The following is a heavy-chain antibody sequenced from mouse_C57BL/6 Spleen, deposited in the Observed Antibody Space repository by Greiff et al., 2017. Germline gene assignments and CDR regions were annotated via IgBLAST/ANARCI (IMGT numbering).Heavy chain of an antibody. D-gene: IGHD2-12*01. CDR1: GFNIKDDY. V-gene: IGHV14-4*01. CDR3: TYLRTFAY. CDR2: IDPENGDT. Sequence: DVQLQESGAELVRPGASVKLSCTASGFNIKDDYMHWVKQRPEQGLEWIGWIDPENGDTEYASKFQGKATITADTSANTAYLQLSSLTSEDTAVYYCTYLRTFAYWGQGTLVTVSA. J-gene: IGHJ3*01.